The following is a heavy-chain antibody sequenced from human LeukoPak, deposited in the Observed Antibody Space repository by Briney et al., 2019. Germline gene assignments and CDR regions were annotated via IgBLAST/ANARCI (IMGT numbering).Heavy chain of an antibody. D-gene: IGHD4-17*01. J-gene: IGHJ6*03. Sequence: GGSLRLSCAASGFTFSSYSMNWVRQAPGKGLEWVSYISSSSSTIYYADSVKGRFTISRDNAKNSLYLQMNSLRAEDTALYYCARVSPHGDEYYYYYYMDVWGKGTTVTVSS. V-gene: IGHV3-48*04. CDR1: GFTFSSYS. CDR3: ARVSPHGDEYYYYYYMDV. CDR2: ISSSSSTI.